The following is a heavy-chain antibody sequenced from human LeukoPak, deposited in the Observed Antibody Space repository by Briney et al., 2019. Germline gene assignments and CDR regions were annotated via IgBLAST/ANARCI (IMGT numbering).Heavy chain of an antibody. CDR3: ARDGYGMDV. J-gene: IGHJ6*02. V-gene: IGHV3-48*04. CDR2: ISSSSTTI. Sequence: WVSYISSSSTTIQYADSVKGRFTISRDNAKNSLYLQMNSLRAEDTAVYYCARDGYGMDVWGQGTTVTVSS.